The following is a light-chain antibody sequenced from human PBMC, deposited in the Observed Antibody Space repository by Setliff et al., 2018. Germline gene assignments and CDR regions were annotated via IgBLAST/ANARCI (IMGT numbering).Light chain of an antibody. J-gene: IGLJ1*01. CDR3: SSYTTSGTYV. V-gene: IGLV2-14*03. CDR2: DVT. CDR1: SSDVGGYNY. Sequence: QSVLTQPASVSGSPGQWITISCSGTSSDVGGYNYVSGYQQHPGKAPKLMIYDVTNRPSGISNRFSGSKSGNTASLTISGLQAEDDADYYCSSYTTSGTYVVGTGTKVTVL.